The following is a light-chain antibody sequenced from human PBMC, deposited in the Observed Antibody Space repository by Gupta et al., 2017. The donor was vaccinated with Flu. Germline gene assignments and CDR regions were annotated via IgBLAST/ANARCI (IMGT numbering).Light chain of an antibody. CDR1: SSDVGGYNY. Sequence: SVTISCTGTSSDVGGYNYVSWYQQNPGKAPKLMIYEVSKRPSGVPDRFSGSKSGNTASLTVSGLQAEDEADYYGSSYAGSNNWVFGGGTKLTVL. J-gene: IGLJ3*02. V-gene: IGLV2-8*01. CDR3: SSYAGSNNWV. CDR2: EVS.